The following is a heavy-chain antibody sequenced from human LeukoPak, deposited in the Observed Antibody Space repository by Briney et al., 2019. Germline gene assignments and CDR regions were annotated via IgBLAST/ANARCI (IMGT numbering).Heavy chain of an antibody. Sequence: GGSLRLSCAASGFTFDDYGMSWVRQAPGKGLEWVSGINWNGGSTGYADSVKGRFTISRDNAKNSLYLQMNSLRAGDTALYYCARALTERRLYYYYGMDVWGQGTTVTVSS. CDR3: ARALTERRLYYYYGMDV. V-gene: IGHV3-20*04. CDR1: GFTFDDYG. J-gene: IGHJ6*02. CDR2: INWNGGST. D-gene: IGHD1-1*01.